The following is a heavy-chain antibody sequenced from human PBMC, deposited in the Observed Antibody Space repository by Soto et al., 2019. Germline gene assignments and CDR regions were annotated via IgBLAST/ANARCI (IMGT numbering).Heavy chain of an antibody. CDR1: GGTFNNYA. CDR3: ARGGVDVVATSAFDY. D-gene: IGHD5-12*01. Sequence: QVQLVQSGAEVKKPGSSVKVSCKASGGTFNNYAISWVRQAPGQGLEWMGGIIPIIGTADYAHKFQGRLGIGSEESTGTTFMELSSLRAEDTALYYCARGGVDVVATSAFDYWGQGTLVTVSS. J-gene: IGHJ4*02. CDR2: IIPIIGTA. V-gene: IGHV1-69*01.